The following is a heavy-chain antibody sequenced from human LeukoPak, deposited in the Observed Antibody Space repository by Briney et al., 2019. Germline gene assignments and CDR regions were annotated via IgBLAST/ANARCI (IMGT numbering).Heavy chain of an antibody. CDR1: GGSIRSYY. D-gene: IGHD3-22*01. CDR3: ASYWYYYDSSGYSNWLDP. J-gene: IGHJ5*02. CDR2: IYYSGST. V-gene: IGHV4-59*01. Sequence: SETLSLTCTVSGGSIRSYYWSWIRQPPGKGLEWIGYIYYSGSTNYNPSLKSRVTISVDTSKNQFSLKLSSVTAADTAVYYCASYWYYYDSSGYSNWLDPWGQGTLVTVSS.